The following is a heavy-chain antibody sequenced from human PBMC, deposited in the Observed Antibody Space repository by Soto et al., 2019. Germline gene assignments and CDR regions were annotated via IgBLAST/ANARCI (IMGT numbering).Heavy chain of an antibody. Sequence: QVQLVQSGAEVKKPGSSVKVSCKASGGTFSGYAISWVRQAPGQGLEWMGGIIPIFGTADYAQKFQGRVTITADESTSTAYVALSSLRSEDTAVYYCAKNPENYYYGMDVWGQGTTVTVSS. V-gene: IGHV1-69*12. J-gene: IGHJ6*02. CDR1: GGTFSGYA. CDR2: IIPIFGTA. CDR3: AKNPENYYYGMDV.